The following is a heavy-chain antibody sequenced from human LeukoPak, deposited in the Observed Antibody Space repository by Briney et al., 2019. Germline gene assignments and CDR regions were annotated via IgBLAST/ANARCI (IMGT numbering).Heavy chain of an antibody. Sequence: ASVKVSCKASGYTFTSYYMHWVRQASGQGLEWMGIINPSGGSTSYAQKFQGRVTMTRDTSTSTVYMELSSLRSEDTAVYYCARTGLPPPGIFTPEWPDYYYGMDVWAKGPRSPSP. CDR1: GYTFTSYY. J-gene: IGHJ6*02. CDR2: INPSGGST. V-gene: IGHV1-46*01. CDR3: ARTGLPPPGIFTPEWPDYYYGMDV. D-gene: IGHD2-8*01.